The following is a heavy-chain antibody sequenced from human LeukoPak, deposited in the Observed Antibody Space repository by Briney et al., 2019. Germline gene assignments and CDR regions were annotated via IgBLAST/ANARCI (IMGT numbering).Heavy chain of an antibody. Sequence: PGGSLRLSCAASGFTFSSYWMHWVRQAPGKGLVWVSRINSDGSSTSYADSVKGRFTISRDNAKNTLYLQMNSLRAEDTAVYYCASADYYDSSALDYWGQGTLVTVSS. CDR1: GFTFSSYW. D-gene: IGHD3-22*01. CDR2: INSDGSST. CDR3: ASADYYDSSALDY. V-gene: IGHV3-74*01. J-gene: IGHJ4*02.